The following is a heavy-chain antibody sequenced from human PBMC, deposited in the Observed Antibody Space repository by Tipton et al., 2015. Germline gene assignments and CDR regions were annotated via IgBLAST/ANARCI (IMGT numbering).Heavy chain of an antibody. CDR3: ARARGRHGGLFGF. CDR2: IQYSGST. J-gene: IGHJ4*02. V-gene: IGHV4-59*01. CDR1: SDSISKYY. D-gene: IGHD4-23*01. Sequence: LRLSCSVSSDSISKYYWSWIRQPPGKELEWIGYIQYSGSTNYNPSLKSRVTISVDTSKTQFSLKMSSVTASDTAVYYCARARGRHGGLFGFWGQGILVTVSS.